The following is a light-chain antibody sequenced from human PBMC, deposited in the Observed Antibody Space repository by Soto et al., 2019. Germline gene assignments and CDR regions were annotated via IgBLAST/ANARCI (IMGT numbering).Light chain of an antibody. V-gene: IGKV1-39*01. CDR3: QQSYNSPMFT. J-gene: IGKJ2*01. CDR2: AAS. CDR1: QNINNY. Sequence: DIPMTQSPSSLSASVGDRVTITCQSSQNINNYLNWYQQKPGRAPELLIFAASSLGYGVPSRFSGSVSSTHFTLTITSLQPEDSATYYCQQSYNSPMFTFGQGTKVAIK.